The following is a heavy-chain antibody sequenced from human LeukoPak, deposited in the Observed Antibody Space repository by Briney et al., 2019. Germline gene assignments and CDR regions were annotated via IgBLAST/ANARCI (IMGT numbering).Heavy chain of an antibody. D-gene: IGHD1-26*01. CDR3: AKMKGHPLPKYYMDV. CDR1: GFIFNNYG. V-gene: IGHV3-23*01. J-gene: IGHJ6*01. Sequence: GGSLRLSCAASGFIFNNYGLIWVRQAPGKGLEWVSANDGGGTNYADFVKGRFTISRDNSKNTLFLQMNSLRAEDTAIYYCAKMKGHPLPKYYMDVWGQGTTVTVSS. CDR2: NDGGGT.